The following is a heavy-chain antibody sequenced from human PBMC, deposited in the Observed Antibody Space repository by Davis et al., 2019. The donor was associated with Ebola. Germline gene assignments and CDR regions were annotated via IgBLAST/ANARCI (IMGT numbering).Heavy chain of an antibody. CDR3: AREPYGSGKSDAFDI. Sequence: MPSETLSLTCTVSGCSISSYYWSWIRQPPEKGLEWVGYIYYSGSTNCNPSLKSRVTISVDTSKNQFSLKLSSVTAADTAVHYCAREPYGSGKSDAFDIWGQGTMVTVSS. CDR2: IYYSGST. CDR1: GCSISSYY. D-gene: IGHD3-10*01. V-gene: IGHV4-59*01. J-gene: IGHJ3*02.